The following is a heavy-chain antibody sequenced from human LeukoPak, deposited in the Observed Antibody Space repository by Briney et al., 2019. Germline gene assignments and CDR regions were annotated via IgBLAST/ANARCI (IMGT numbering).Heavy chain of an antibody. CDR1: GGSISSGGYY. Sequence: SETLSLTCTVSGGSISSGGYYWSWIRQQPGKGLEWIGYIYYSGSTYYNPSLKSRVTISVDTSKNQFSLKLSSVTAADTAVYYCARDKGHYYDSSGAFDIWGQGTMVTVSS. J-gene: IGHJ3*02. CDR3: ARDKGHYYDSSGAFDI. V-gene: IGHV4-31*03. CDR2: IYYSGST. D-gene: IGHD3-22*01.